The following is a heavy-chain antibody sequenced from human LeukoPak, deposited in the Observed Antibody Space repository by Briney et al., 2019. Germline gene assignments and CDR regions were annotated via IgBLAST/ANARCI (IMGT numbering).Heavy chain of an antibody. V-gene: IGHV3-66*01. CDR2: IYSGGST. CDR3: ARGPLAVAGNAY. CDR1: GFTVSSNY. Sequence: PGGSLRLSCAASGFTVSSNYTSWVRQAPGKGLEWVSVIYSGGSTYYADSVKGGFTISRDNSKNTLYLQMNSLRAEDTAVYYCARGPLAVAGNAYWGQGTLVTVSS. J-gene: IGHJ4*02. D-gene: IGHD6-19*01.